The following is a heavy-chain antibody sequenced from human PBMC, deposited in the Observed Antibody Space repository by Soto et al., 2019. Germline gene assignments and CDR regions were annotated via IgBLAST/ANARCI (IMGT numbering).Heavy chain of an antibody. CDR1: GYSFTSYH. CDR3: ARDHYGSGSYVVY. CDR2: INPSGGSA. Sequence: ASVKVSCKASGYSFTSYHMHWIRQAPGQGLEWMGIINPSGGSASYAQRFQGRVTMTRDTSTSTVYMEVSGLRSEDTAVYYCARDHYGSGSYVVYWGQGTLVTVS. J-gene: IGHJ4*02. D-gene: IGHD3-10*01. V-gene: IGHV1-46*01.